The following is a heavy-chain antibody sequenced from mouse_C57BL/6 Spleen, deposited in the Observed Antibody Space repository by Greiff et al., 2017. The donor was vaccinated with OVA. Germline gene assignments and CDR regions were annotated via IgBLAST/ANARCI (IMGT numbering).Heavy chain of an antibody. CDR1: GFTFSDYG. CDR3: ATHYYGSCWFAY. V-gene: IGHV5-17*01. Sequence: EVQGVESGGGLVKPGGSLKLSCAASGFTFSDYGMHWVRQAPEKGLEWVAYISSGSSTIYYAATVKGRFTISRDNAKNTLFLQMTSLRSEDTAMYYCATHYYGSCWFAYWGQGTLVTVSA. CDR2: ISSGSSTI. D-gene: IGHD1-1*01. J-gene: IGHJ3*01.